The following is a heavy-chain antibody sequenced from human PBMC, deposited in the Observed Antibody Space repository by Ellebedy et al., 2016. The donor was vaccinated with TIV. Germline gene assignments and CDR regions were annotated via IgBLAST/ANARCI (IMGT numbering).Heavy chain of an antibody. J-gene: IGHJ4*02. CDR2: IVVGSGNT. Sequence: AASVKVSCKASGFTFTSSAMQWVRQARGQRLEWIGWIVVGSGNTNYAQKFQERVTITRDMSTSTAYMELSSLRSEDTAVYYCARDPTSYGDSLFDYWGQGTLVTVSS. V-gene: IGHV1-58*02. D-gene: IGHD4-17*01. CDR3: ARDPTSYGDSLFDY. CDR1: GFTFTSSA.